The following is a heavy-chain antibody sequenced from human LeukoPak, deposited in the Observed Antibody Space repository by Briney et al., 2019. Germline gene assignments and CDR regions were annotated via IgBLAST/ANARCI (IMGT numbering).Heavy chain of an antibody. CDR2: LYYGGST. Sequence: SETLSLTCTVSGGSIRRYYWSRIRQPPGKGLEWIGYLYYGGSTNYNPSLKSRVTISVDTSKNQFSLKLRSVTAADTAVYYCARHRGSGSFDYCGQGTLVTVSS. J-gene: IGHJ4*02. CDR1: GGSIRRYY. CDR3: ARHRGSGSFDY. V-gene: IGHV4-59*08. D-gene: IGHD3-3*01.